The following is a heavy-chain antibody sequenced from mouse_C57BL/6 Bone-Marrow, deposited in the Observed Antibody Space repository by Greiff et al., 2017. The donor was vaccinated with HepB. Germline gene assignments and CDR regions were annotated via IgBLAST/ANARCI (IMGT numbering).Heavy chain of an antibody. J-gene: IGHJ2*01. CDR2: INPSNGGT. CDR3: ARERITTVVPYFDY. Sequence: QVQLQQPGTELVKPGASVKLSCKASGYTFTSYWMHWVKQRPGQGLEWIGNINPSNGGTNYNEKFKSKATLTVDKSSSTAYMQRSSLTSEDSAVYYCARERITTVVPYFDYWGQGTTLTVSS. CDR1: GYTFTSYW. V-gene: IGHV1-53*01. D-gene: IGHD1-1*01.